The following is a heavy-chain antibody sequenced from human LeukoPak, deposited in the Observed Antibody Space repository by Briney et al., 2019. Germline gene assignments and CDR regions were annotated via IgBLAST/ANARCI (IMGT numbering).Heavy chain of an antibody. CDR1: GFTFSSYA. D-gene: IGHD2-2*02. CDR2: ISGSGGST. J-gene: IGHJ4*02. Sequence: PGRSLRLSCAASGFTFSSYAMHWVRQAPGKGLEWVSGISGSGGSTYYADSVKGRFTISRDNSKNTPYLQMNSLRAEDTAVYYCAKGRTAYCSSTSCYTIDYWGQGTLVTVSS. V-gene: IGHV3-23*01. CDR3: AKGRTAYCSSTSCYTIDY.